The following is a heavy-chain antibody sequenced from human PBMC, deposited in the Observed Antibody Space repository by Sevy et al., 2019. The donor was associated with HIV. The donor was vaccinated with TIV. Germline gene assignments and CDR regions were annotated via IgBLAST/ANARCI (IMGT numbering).Heavy chain of an antibody. J-gene: IGHJ5*02. D-gene: IGHD2-2*01. CDR1: DGSFSGYY. CDR2: INESGIT. V-gene: IGHV4-34*01. Sequence: SETLSLTCAVHDGSFSGYYWNWIRQLPGKGLEWIGEINESGITYYNPSLKSRVTISVDTSKKQFSLKLNSVTAVDSAVYFCARSPPVVVVPGAPSWFDPGGQGTLVIVSS. CDR3: ARSPPVVVVPGAPSWFDP.